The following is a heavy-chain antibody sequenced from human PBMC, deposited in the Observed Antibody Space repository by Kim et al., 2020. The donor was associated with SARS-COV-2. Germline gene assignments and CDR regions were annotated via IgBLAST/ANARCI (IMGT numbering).Heavy chain of an antibody. V-gene: IGHV4-34*01. D-gene: IGHD3-22*01. J-gene: IGHJ4*02. Sequence: PNYRPSLTSRLTISLDPSENHLSLQLTSVTAADTAVYYCARGVITTGFDYWGQGTLVTVSS. CDR3: ARGVITTGFDY. CDR2: P.